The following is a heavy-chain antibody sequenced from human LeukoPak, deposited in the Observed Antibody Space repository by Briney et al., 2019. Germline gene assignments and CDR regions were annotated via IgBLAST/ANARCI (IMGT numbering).Heavy chain of an antibody. D-gene: IGHD2-15*01. CDR1: GGSISSGGYS. V-gene: IGHV4-30-4*07. CDR2: IYYSGST. J-gene: IGHJ3*02. Sequence: SETLSLTCAVSGGSISSGGYSWSWIRQPPGKGLEWIGYIYYSGSTYYNPSLKSRVTISVDTSKSQFSLKLSSVTAADTAVYYCARAGEVVDAFEIWGQGTMVTVSS. CDR3: ARAGEVVDAFEI.